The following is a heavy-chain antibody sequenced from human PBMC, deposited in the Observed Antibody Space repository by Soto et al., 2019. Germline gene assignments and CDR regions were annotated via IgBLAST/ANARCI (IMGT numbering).Heavy chain of an antibody. J-gene: IGHJ3*01. CDR2: ISSGSVYT. Sequence: GGSLRLSCAASGFTFNSYIVNWVRQAPGKGLEWVASISSGSVYTDFADSVKGRFTISRDDVTNSVSLQMDSLRVEDAGIYYCARYDGFKAFDFWGQGTMVTFSS. CDR3: ARYDGFKAFDF. V-gene: IGHV3-21*01. D-gene: IGHD1-1*01. CDR1: GFTFNSYI.